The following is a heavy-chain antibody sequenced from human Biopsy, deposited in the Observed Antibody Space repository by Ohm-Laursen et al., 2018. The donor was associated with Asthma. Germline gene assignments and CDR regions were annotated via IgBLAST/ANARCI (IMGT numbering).Heavy chain of an antibody. CDR3: ARGDSSGWSHYYFGY. D-gene: IGHD6-19*01. CDR2: IYSGGTS. J-gene: IGHJ4*02. Sequence: SLRLSCAASGFTFSSYGMHWVRQAPGKGLEWVSVIYSGGTSDTADSVRGRFTISRDFYKNTLYLQMDSLRAEDTAVYYCARGDSSGWSHYYFGYWGQGTLVTVSS. V-gene: IGHV3-53*01. CDR1: GFTFSSYG.